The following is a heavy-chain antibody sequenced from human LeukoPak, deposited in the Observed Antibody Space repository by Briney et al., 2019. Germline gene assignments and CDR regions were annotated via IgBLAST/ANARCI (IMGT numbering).Heavy chain of an antibody. D-gene: IGHD2/OR15-2a*01. V-gene: IGHV4-39*01. J-gene: IGHJ4*02. Sequence: PSETLSLTCSVSGDSISNTGYYWGWIRQSPGKGLEWIASIHFSGTTHYSPSLKSRVTISVDTSKNEFSLSLTSVTAADTAVFFCARLPLYYFQEDFWGQGILVTVSS. CDR1: GDSISNTGYY. CDR3: ARLPLYYFQEDF. CDR2: IHFSGTT.